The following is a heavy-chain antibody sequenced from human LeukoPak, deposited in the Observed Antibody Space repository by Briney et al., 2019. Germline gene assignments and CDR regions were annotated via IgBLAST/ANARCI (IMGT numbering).Heavy chain of an antibody. D-gene: IGHD4-23*01. V-gene: IGHV3-30-3*02. CDR1: GFTFSSYA. CDR3: AKVRMTTVVTPRD. Sequence: GGSLRLSCAASGFTFSSYAMHWVRQAPGKGLEWVAVISYDGSNKYYADSVKGRFTISRDNSKNTLYLQMNSLRAEDTAVYYCAKVRMTTVVTPRDWGQGTLVTVSS. J-gene: IGHJ4*02. CDR2: ISYDGSNK.